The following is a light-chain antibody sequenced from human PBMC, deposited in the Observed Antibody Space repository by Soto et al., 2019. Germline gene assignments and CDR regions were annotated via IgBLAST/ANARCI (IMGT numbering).Light chain of an antibody. V-gene: IGLV2-8*01. CDR2: EVS. J-gene: IGLJ1*01. CDR1: SSDVVGYNY. CDR3: SSYAGSNNPPYV. Sequence: QSALTQPPSASGSPGQSVTISCTGTSSDVVGYNYVSWYQQHPGKAPKLMIYEVSKRPSGVPDRFSGSKSGNTASLTVSGLQAEDEADYYCSSYAGSNNPPYVFGTGTKVNVL.